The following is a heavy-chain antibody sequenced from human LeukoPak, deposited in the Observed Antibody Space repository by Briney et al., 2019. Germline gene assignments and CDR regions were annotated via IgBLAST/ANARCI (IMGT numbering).Heavy chain of an antibody. D-gene: IGHD2-2*01. CDR3: APGVKAYRPYQLDF. V-gene: IGHV1-46*01. Sequence: GASVKVSCKTSGNTLTSFYVHWLRQAPGQGLEYMGFINPSGTGTGYAQKFQGRLTLTRDTSTTTVFMELSGLRFDDTALYYCAPGVKAYRPYQLDFWGQGTLVTVSS. CDR2: INPSGTGT. CDR1: GNTLTSFY. J-gene: IGHJ4*02.